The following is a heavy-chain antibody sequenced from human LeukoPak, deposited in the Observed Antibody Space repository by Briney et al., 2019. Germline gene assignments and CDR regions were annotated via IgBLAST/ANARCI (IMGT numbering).Heavy chain of an antibody. CDR1: GYNFDAFW. CDR2: VYPDDSDT. CDR3: VRHDTTMAPDY. Sequence: GESLKISCKASGYNFDAFWTGWVRQMPGKGLEWMGIVYPDDSDTSYSPSFQGQVTISADKSISTAYLQWSSLNASDTAMYYCVRHDTTMAPDYWGQGTLVTVSS. D-gene: IGHD5-18*01. V-gene: IGHV5-51*01. J-gene: IGHJ4*02.